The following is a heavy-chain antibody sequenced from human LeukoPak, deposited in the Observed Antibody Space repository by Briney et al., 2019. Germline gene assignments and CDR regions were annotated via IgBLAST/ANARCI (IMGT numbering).Heavy chain of an antibody. CDR1: GFTFSTYE. V-gene: IGHV3-48*03. J-gene: IGHJ5*02. Sequence: QTGGSLRLSCAASGFTFSTYEMNWVRQAPGKGLEWISYISSSGNTMYYADSVKGRFTISRDNAKNSLYLQMNSLRAGDTAVYYCARLSSGWYNWFDPWGQGTLVTVSS. D-gene: IGHD6-19*01. CDR2: ISSSGNTM. CDR3: ARLSSGWYNWFDP.